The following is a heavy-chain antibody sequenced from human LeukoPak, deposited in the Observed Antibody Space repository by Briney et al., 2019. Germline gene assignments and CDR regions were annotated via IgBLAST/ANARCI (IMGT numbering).Heavy chain of an antibody. CDR1: RYTFTGYY. D-gene: IGHD2-8*01. V-gene: IGHV1-2*02. J-gene: IGHJ4*02. Sequence: ASVKVSCKASRYTFTGYYMHWVRQAPGQGLEWMGWINPNSGGTNYAQKFQGRVTMTRDTSISTAYMELRSLRSDDTAVYYCAGSLGYCTSNVCYLKYWGQGTLVTVSS. CDR2: INPNSGGT. CDR3: AGSLGYCTSNVCYLKY.